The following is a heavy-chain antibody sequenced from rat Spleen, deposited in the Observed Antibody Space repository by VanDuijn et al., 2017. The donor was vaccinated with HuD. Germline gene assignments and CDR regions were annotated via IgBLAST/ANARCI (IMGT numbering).Heavy chain of an antibody. CDR2: ISYDGSGT. Sequence: EVELVESGGGLVQPGRSMKLSCAASGFTFNDYYLAWVRQAPTKGLEWVATISYDGSGTDFRDSVKGRFTISRDNAKSTPYLKMDSLRSEDTATYYCARRGYNNYFFDYWGQGVMVTVSA. CDR3: ARRGYNNYFFDY. J-gene: IGHJ2*01. CDR1: GFTFNDYY. D-gene: IGHD1-10*01. V-gene: IGHV5-7*01.